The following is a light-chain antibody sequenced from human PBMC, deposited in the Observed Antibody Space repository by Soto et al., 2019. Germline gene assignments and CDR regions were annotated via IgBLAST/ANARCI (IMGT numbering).Light chain of an antibody. V-gene: IGKV3-20*01. CDR2: GAS. CDR1: QSVSSSY. CDR3: QQYGSSPGT. J-gene: IGKJ1*01. Sequence: EIVLTQSPGTLSLSPGERATLSCMASQSVSSSYLAWYQQKPGQAPRLLIYGASSRATGIPDRFSGSGSGTVFTLTISRLEPEDFAVYYCQQYGSSPGTFGQGTKVEIK.